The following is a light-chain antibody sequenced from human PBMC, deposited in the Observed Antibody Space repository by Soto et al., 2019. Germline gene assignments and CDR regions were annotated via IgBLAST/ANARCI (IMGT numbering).Light chain of an antibody. CDR2: DAS. CDR3: QQYENLPT. V-gene: IGKV1-33*01. Sequence: DIQMTQSPSSLSASVGDRVTITCQASQNINNYLNWYQQKPGRAPKLLIYDASNLEAGVPSRFRGIGSGTDFTFTISRLKPEDIATDYCQQYENLPTFGQGTRLEIK. CDR1: QNINNY. J-gene: IGKJ5*01.